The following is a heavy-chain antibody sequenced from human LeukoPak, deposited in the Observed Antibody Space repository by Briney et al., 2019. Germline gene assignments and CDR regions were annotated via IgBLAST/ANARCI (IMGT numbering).Heavy chain of an antibody. Sequence: GGSLRPSCAASGSTFDDYGMSWVRHAPGKGLEWVSGINWSGGSTGYADSVKGRFTISRDNAKNSLYLQLDSLRAEDTALYYCAREGEYYDSKPSFFDYWGQGTLVTVSS. CDR3: AREGEYYDSKPSFFDY. J-gene: IGHJ4*02. D-gene: IGHD3-22*01. CDR1: GSTFDDYG. V-gene: IGHV3-20*04. CDR2: INWSGGST.